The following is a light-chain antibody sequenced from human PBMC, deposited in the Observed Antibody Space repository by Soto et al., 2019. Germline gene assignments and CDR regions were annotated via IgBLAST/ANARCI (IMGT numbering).Light chain of an antibody. CDR1: QSVSNN. CDR3: QQYNIWPPWT. CDR2: DAS. V-gene: IGKV3-15*01. J-gene: IGKJ1*01. Sequence: ILMTQSPATLSVSPGERATLSCRASQSVSNNLAWYQQKPGQAPRLLLYDASTRATGIPARFSGSGSGTEFTLTISGLQSEDFAVYYCQQYNIWPPWTFGHGYKVEVK.